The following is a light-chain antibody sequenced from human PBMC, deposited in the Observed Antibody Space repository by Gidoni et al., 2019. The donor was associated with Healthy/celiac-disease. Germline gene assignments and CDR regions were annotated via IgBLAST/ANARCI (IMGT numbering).Light chain of an antibody. CDR2: AAS. V-gene: IGKV1-39*01. CDR3: QQSYSTPWT. Sequence: DIHMTQSPSSLSASVGDRVTITCRASQSISSYLNWYQQKPGKAPKLLIYAASSLHSGVPSRFSGSGSGTDFTLTISSLQPEDFATYYCQQSYSTPWTFGQGTKVEIK. J-gene: IGKJ1*01. CDR1: QSISSY.